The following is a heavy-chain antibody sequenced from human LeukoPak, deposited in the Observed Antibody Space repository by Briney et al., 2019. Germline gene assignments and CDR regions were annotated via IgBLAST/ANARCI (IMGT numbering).Heavy chain of an antibody. D-gene: IGHD6-19*01. V-gene: IGHV3-7*03. CDR2: IKQDGSEK. J-gene: IGHJ4*02. CDR3: ARAVSNGWLGYYFDY. Sequence: GGSLRLSCAASGFTFSSYWMSWVRQAPGKGLEWVANIKQDGSEKYYVDSVKGRFTISRDNAKNSLYLQMNSLRAEDTAVYYCARAVSNGWLGYYFDYWGQGTLVTVSS. CDR1: GFTFSSYW.